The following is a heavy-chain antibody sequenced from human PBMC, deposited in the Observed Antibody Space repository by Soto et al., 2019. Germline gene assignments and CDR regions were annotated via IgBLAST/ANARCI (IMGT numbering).Heavy chain of an antibody. CDR3: ASGTFNDISFDS. CDR1: GGSIDTGGFY. D-gene: IGHD2-21*01. V-gene: IGHV4-31*03. CDR2: IYYTGAA. J-gene: IGHJ4*02. Sequence: QVQLQESGPGLVKPSQTLTLTCSVSGGSIDTGGFYWSWARQLPGKGLQWIGYIYYTGAAYYNPALKSRVVISLDTSANQFSLSLTSLTAADTAVYYCASGTFNDISFDSWGQGRLVTGSS.